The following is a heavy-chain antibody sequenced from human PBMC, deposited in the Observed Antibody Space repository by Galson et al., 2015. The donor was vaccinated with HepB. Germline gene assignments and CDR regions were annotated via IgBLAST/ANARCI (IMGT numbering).Heavy chain of an antibody. V-gene: IGHV1-69*13. CDR2: IIPIFGIA. J-gene: IGHJ6*02. CDR1: GGTFSSYS. CDR3: AREKVTLIRGVNPYAYYHGMDV. D-gene: IGHD3-10*01. Sequence: SVKVSCKASGGTFSSYSISWVRQAPGQGLEWMGGIIPIFGIANYAQRFQARVTLTADESTSTAYMELSSLRSEDTAVYFCAREKVTLIRGVNPYAYYHGMDVWGQGTTVTVSS.